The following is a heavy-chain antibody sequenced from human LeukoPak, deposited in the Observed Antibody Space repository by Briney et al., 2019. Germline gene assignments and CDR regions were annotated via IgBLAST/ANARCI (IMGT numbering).Heavy chain of an antibody. J-gene: IGHJ4*02. CDR2: TSSSSSYI. D-gene: IGHD3-22*01. CDR3: ARDNGDYYDSSGHFDY. Sequence: GGSLRLSCAASGFTFSSYSMNWVRQAPGKGLEWVSSTSSSSSYIYYADSVKGRFTISRDNAKNSLYLQMNSLRAEDTAVYYCARDNGDYYDSSGHFDYWGQGTLVTVSS. CDR1: GFTFSSYS. V-gene: IGHV3-21*01.